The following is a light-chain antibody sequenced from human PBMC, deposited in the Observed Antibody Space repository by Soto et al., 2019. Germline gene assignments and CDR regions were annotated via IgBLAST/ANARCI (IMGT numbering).Light chain of an antibody. CDR3: QQSYRSPPT. V-gene: IGKV1-39*01. Sequence: DIQMTQSPSSLSASVGDRVTITCRASQSISSNLNWYQQKPGKVPKLLIYDASSLESGVPLRFSGSGSGTDFTLTIKSLHPEDFATYYCQQSYRSPPTFGQGTKVDIK. J-gene: IGKJ1*01. CDR1: QSISSN. CDR2: DAS.